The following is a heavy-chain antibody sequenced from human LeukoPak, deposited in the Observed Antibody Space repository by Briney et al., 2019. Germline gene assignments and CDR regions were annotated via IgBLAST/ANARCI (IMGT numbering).Heavy chain of an antibody. V-gene: IGHV3-30-3*01. CDR3: ARDKTRVTYYDILTGPGYYYGMDV. Sequence: PGRSLRLSCAASGFTFSSYAMHWVRQAPGKGLEWVAVISDDGSNKYYADSVKGRFTISRDNSKNTLYLQMNSLIAEDTAVYYCARDKTRVTYYDILTGPGYYYGMDVWGQGTTVTVSS. J-gene: IGHJ6*02. D-gene: IGHD3-9*01. CDR2: ISDDGSNK. CDR1: GFTFSSYA.